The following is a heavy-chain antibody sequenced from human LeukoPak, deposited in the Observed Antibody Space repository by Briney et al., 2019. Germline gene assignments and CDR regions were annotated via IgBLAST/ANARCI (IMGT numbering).Heavy chain of an antibody. CDR1: GFTFSNAW. Sequence: GGSLRLSCAASGFTFSNAWMSWVRQAPGKGLEWVGRIKSKTDGGTTDYAATVKGRFTISRDDSKNTLYLQMNSLKTEDTAVYYCTTNVWGSYRPETFDYWGQGTLVTVSS. V-gene: IGHV3-15*01. J-gene: IGHJ4*02. CDR2: IKSKTDGGTT. CDR3: TTNVWGSYRPETFDY. D-gene: IGHD3-16*02.